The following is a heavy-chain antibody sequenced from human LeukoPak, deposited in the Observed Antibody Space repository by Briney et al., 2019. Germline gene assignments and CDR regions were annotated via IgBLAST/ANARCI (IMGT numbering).Heavy chain of an antibody. D-gene: IGHD2-8*02. CDR3: ATPVAYWFDP. CDR2: FDPEDSET. CDR1: GYTLTELS. V-gene: IGHV1-24*01. J-gene: IGHJ5*02. Sequence: ASVKVSCKVSGYTLTELSMHWVRQAPAKGLEWMGGFDPEDSETIYAQKFQGRVTMTVYTSTDTAYMELSSLRSEDTAVYYCATPVAYWFDPWGQGTLVTVSS.